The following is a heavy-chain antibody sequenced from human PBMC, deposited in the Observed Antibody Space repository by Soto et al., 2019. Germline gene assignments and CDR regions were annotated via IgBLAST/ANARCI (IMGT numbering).Heavy chain of an antibody. D-gene: IGHD1-1*01. CDR3: AREWQLAYYFDS. CDR2: ISYDGSSH. Sequence: GGSLRLSCAASGFTFSAYAMQWVRQAPGKGLEWVALISYDGSSHFYGDFVKGRFTVSRDNSKNTLYLEMYDLRAADTAVYYCAREWQLAYYFDSWGQGALVTVSS. J-gene: IGHJ4*02. CDR1: GFTFSAYA. V-gene: IGHV3-30-3*01.